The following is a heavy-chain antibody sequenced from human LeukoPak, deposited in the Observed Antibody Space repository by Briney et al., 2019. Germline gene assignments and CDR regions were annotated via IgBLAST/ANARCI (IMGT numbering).Heavy chain of an antibody. D-gene: IGHD3-3*01. CDR2: IKQDGSEK. CDR1: GFTFSSYW. J-gene: IGHJ6*02. Sequence: GGSLRLSCAASGFTFSSYWMSWVRQAPGKGLEWVANIKQDGSEKYYVDSVKGRFTISRDNAKNPLYLQMNSLRAEDTAVYYCARDPTFWSGYYGTYYYYGMDVWGQGTTVTVS. CDR3: ARDPTFWSGYYGTYYYYGMDV. V-gene: IGHV3-7*01.